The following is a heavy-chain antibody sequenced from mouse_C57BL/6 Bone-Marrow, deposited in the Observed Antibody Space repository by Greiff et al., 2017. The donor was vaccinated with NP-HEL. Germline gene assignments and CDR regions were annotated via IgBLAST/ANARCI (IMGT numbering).Heavy chain of an antibody. CDR3: TRDRHYYYGSSPFAY. J-gene: IGHJ3*01. V-gene: IGHV5-9-1*02. D-gene: IGHD1-1*01. CDR2: ISSGGDYI. Sequence: DVMLVESGEGLVKPGGSLKLSCAASGFTFSSYAMSWVRQTPEKRLEWVAYISSGGDYIYYADTVKGRFTISRDNARNTLYLQMSSLKSEDTAMYYCTRDRHYYYGSSPFAYWGQGTLVTVSA. CDR1: GFTFSSYA.